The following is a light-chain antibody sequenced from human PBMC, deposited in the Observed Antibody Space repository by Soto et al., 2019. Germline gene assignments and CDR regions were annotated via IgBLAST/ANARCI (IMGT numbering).Light chain of an antibody. CDR1: QSVGDY. V-gene: IGKV3-11*01. CDR2: SAS. CDR3: QHRRNWPLGLP. Sequence: EIVLTQSPATLSLSPGERATLSCRASQSVGDYLAWYQQKPGQAPRLLIYSASSRATGIPARFSGSGSGTDFTRIISSLEPKDLAVYDCQHRRNWPLGLPFGGGTRVEIK. J-gene: IGKJ4*01.